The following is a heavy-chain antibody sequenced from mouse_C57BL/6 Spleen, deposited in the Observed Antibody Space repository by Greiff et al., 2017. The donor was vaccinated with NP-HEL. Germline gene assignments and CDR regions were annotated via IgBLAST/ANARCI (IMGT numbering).Heavy chain of an antibody. CDR2: IDPENGDT. V-gene: IGHV14-4*01. D-gene: IGHD2-3*01. J-gene: IGHJ4*01. CDR3: TGDGYYVAMDD. Sequence: EVQLQQSGAELVRPGASVKLSCTASGFNIKDDYMHWVKQRPEQGLEWIGWIDPENGDTEYASKFQGKATITADTSSNTAYLQLSSLTSEDTAVYYWTGDGYYVAMDDWGQGTSVTVSS. CDR1: GFNIKDDY.